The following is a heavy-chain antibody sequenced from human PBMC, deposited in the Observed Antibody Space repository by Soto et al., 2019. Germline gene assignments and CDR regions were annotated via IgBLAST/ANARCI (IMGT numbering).Heavy chain of an antibody. CDR2: INPILGIA. CDR3: ARVSCSGGSCYSVVGFDP. D-gene: IGHD2-15*01. Sequence: VRQAPRQRLKWMGRINPILGIANYAHKFQGRVTITADKSTSTAYMELSSLRSEDTAVYYCARVSCSGGSCYSVVGFDPWGQGTLVNVSS. V-gene: IGHV1-69*04. J-gene: IGHJ5*02.